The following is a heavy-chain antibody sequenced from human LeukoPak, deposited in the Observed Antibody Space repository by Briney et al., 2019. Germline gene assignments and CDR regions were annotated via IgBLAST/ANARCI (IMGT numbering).Heavy chain of an antibody. CDR2: ISAYNGNT. J-gene: IGHJ3*02. CDR1: GYTFTSYG. CDR3: ARDLILWFGEPGELGAFDI. D-gene: IGHD3-10*01. V-gene: IGHV1-18*01. Sequence: ASVKVSCKASGYTFTSYGISWVRQAPGQGLEWMGWISAYNGNTNYAQKLQGRVTMTTDTSTSTAYMELRSLRSDDTAVYHRARDLILWFGEPGELGAFDIWGQGTMVTVSS.